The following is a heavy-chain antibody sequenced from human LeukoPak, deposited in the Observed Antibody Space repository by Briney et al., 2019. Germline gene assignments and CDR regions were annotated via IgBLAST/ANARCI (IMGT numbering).Heavy chain of an antibody. CDR1: GFTFSSYS. D-gene: IGHD3-3*01. J-gene: IGHJ3*02. Sequence: PGGSLRLSCAASGFTFSSYSMNWVRQAPGKGLEWVSYISSSSTIYYADSVKGRFTISRDNAKNSLYLQMNSLRAEDTAVYYCARVGDFWSGYSHDDAFDIWGQGTMVTVSS. V-gene: IGHV3-48*01. CDR2: ISSSSTI. CDR3: ARVGDFWSGYSHDDAFDI.